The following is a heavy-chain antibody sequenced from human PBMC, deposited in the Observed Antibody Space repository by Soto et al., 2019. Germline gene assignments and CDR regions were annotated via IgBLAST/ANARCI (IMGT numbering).Heavy chain of an antibody. D-gene: IGHD2-2*01. V-gene: IGHV6-1*01. Sequence: SQTLSLTCAISGASVSSKSAARNWIRQSPSRGLEWLGRTYYRSKWYNDYAVSVKSRITINPDTSKNQFSLQLNSVTPEDTAVYYCGTFLSTTSPDVWGPGTTVTVSS. CDR1: GASVSSKSAA. CDR2: TYYRSKWYN. CDR3: GTFLSTTSPDV. J-gene: IGHJ6*02.